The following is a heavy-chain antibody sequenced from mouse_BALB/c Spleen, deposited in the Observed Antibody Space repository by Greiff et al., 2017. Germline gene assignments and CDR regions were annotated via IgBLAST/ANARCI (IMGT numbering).Heavy chain of an antibody. CDR1: GYSITSDYA. CDR2: ISYSGST. V-gene: IGHV3-2*02. CDR3: ASYYYGSSYEYFDV. D-gene: IGHD1-1*01. Sequence: EVKVEESGPGLAKPSQSLSLTCTVTGYSITSDYAWNWIRQFPGNKLEWMGYISYSGSTSYNPSLKSRISITRDTSKNQFFLQLNSVTTEDTATYYGASYYYGSSYEYFDVWGAGTTVTVSS. J-gene: IGHJ1*01.